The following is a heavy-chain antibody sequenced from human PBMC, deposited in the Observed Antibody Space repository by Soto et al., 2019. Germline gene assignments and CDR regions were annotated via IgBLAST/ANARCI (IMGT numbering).Heavy chain of an antibody. CDR3: ARAGAGIYSSSPNPDY. CDR2: INHSGST. V-gene: IGHV4-34*01. CDR1: GGSFSGYY. Sequence: SSETLSLTCAVYGGSFSGYYWSWIRQPPGKGLEWIGEINHSGSTNYNPSLKSRVTISVDTSKNQFSLKLSSVTAADTAVYYCARAGAGIYSSSPNPDYWGQGTLVTVSS. D-gene: IGHD6-13*01. J-gene: IGHJ4*02.